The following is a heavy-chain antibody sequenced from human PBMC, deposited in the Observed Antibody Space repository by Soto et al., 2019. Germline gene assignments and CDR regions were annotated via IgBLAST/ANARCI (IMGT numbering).Heavy chain of an antibody. D-gene: IGHD1-26*01. CDR1: GFTFSSYW. Sequence: GGSLRLSCVGSGFTFSSYWMSWVRQAPGEGLEWVANIKQDGSEKYYVDSVKGRFTISRDNAKNSLYLQMNSLRVDDAAVYYCASETSSGTSDYWGQGTLVTV. V-gene: IGHV3-7*03. CDR2: IKQDGSEK. CDR3: ASETSSGTSDY. J-gene: IGHJ4*02.